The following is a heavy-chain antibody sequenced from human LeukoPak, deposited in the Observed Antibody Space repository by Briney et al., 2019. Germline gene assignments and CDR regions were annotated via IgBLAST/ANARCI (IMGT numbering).Heavy chain of an antibody. V-gene: IGHV4-4*09. Sequence: SETLSLTCTVSGGSISSYYWSWIRQPPGKGLEWIGYIYTSGSTNYNPSLKSRLTISVDTSKNHFSLKLSSVTAADTAVYYCARLGARVVVPAAIWFDPWGQGTLVTVSS. D-gene: IGHD2-2*01. CDR3: ARLGARVVVPAAIWFDP. CDR2: IYTSGST. CDR1: GGSISSYY. J-gene: IGHJ5*02.